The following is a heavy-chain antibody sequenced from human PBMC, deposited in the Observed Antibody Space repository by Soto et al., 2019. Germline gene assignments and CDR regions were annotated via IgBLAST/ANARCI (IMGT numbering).Heavy chain of an antibody. CDR3: ARDRPVTTSYYYGMDV. Sequence: QVQLQESGPGLVKPSETLSLTCTVSGGSVSSGSYYWSWIRQPPGKGLEWIGYIYYSGSTNYNPSLMSRVTISVDTSKNQFSLKLSSVTAADTAVYYCARDRPVTTSYYYGMDVWGQGTTVTVSS. CDR2: IYYSGST. V-gene: IGHV4-61*01. D-gene: IGHD4-17*01. CDR1: GGSVSSGSYY. J-gene: IGHJ6*02.